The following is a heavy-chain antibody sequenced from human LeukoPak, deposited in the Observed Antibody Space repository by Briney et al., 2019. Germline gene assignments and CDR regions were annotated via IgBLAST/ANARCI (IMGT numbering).Heavy chain of an antibody. CDR2: ISSSSSYI. Sequence: GGSLRLSCAASGFTFSSYSMNWVRQAPGKGLEWVSSISSSSSYIYYADSVKGRFTISRDNAKNSLYLQMNSLRAEDTAVYYCARVMITFGGGEFDYWGQGTLVTVSS. CDR1: GFTFSSYS. V-gene: IGHV3-21*01. D-gene: IGHD3-16*01. J-gene: IGHJ4*02. CDR3: ARVMITFGGGEFDY.